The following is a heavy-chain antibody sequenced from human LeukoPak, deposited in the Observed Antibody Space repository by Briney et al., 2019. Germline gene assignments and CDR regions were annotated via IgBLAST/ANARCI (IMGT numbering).Heavy chain of an antibody. D-gene: IGHD3-22*01. J-gene: IGHJ6*02. CDR3: ARGYHYDSSGYYPYYGMDV. Sequence: QPGRSLRLSCAASGFSFSDYAMHWVRQAPGKGLEWVAVISYDGSHKYYSDSVKGRFTISRDNSKSTLYLQMNSLRVEDTALYYCARGYHYDSSGYYPYYGMDVWGQGTTVTVSS. V-gene: IGHV3-30*04. CDR2: ISYDGSHK. CDR1: GFSFSDYA.